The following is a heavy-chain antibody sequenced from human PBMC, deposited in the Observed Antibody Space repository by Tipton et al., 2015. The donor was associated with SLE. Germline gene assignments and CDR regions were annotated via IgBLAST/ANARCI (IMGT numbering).Heavy chain of an antibody. Sequence: SLRLSCTASGFTLSIYGVHWVRQAPGRGLEWVALIWYDGSNKYYVDSVKGRFTISRDNSKNTVDLQMNSLRAEDTAVYYCVRGGDYYDSSGNDAFDIWGQGTMVTVSS. D-gene: IGHD3-22*01. J-gene: IGHJ3*02. CDR3: VRGGDYYDSSGNDAFDI. CDR2: IWYDGSNK. V-gene: IGHV3-33*01. CDR1: GFTLSIYG.